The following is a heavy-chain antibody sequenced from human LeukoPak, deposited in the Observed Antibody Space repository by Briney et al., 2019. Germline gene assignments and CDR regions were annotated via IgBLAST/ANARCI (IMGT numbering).Heavy chain of an antibody. D-gene: IGHD3-22*01. CDR1: GFTFSTYW. J-gene: IGHJ4*02. CDR3: ARDNYDSSGPYYFDY. V-gene: IGHV3-7*01. Sequence: PGGSLRLSCAASGFTFSTYWMSWVRQAPGKGLEWVANIKEDGSEKFYVDSAKGRFTISRDNAKNSLYLQMISLRAEDTAVYSCARDNYDSSGPYYFDYWGQGTLVTVSS. CDR2: IKEDGSEK.